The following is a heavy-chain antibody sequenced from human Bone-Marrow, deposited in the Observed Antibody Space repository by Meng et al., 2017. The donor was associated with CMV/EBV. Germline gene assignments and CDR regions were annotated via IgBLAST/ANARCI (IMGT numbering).Heavy chain of an antibody. D-gene: IGHD3-22*01. CDR2: ISSSSYI. Sequence: GGSLRHSCAASGFTLSSYGMHWVRQAPGKGLEWVSSISSSSYIYYADSVKGRFTISRDNAKNSLYLQMNSLRAEDTAVYYCARETITMIVVVHGAFDIWGQGTMVTVSS. V-gene: IGHV3-21*01. CDR3: ARETITMIVVVHGAFDI. CDR1: GFTLSSYG. J-gene: IGHJ3*02.